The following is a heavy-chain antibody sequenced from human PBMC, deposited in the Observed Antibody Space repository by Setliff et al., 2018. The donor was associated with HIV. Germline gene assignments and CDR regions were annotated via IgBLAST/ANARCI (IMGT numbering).Heavy chain of an antibody. CDR1: GGSFSGYY. V-gene: IGHV4-34*01. CDR3: ARGRNYGSPYFYYMDV. J-gene: IGHJ6*03. Sequence: PSETLSLTCAVYGGSFSGYYWSWVRQPPGKGLEWLGEIDHTGSTNYNLSLKSRITMSADPSKNQFSLKVRSVIAADTVLYYCARGRNYGSPYFYYMDVWATGTTVTVSS. CDR2: IDHTGST. D-gene: IGHD3-10*01.